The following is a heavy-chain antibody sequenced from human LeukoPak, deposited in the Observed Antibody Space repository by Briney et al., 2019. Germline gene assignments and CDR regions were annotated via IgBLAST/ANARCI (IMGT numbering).Heavy chain of an antibody. V-gene: IGHV4-59*01. D-gene: IGHD3-22*01. CDR1: GGSISSYY. CDR3: TRGGWNKFDY. J-gene: IGHJ4*02. Sequence: SETLSLTCTVSGGSISSYYWSWIRQPPGKGLEWIGYIYYSGTTNYNPSLKSRVTISVDTSKNQFSLKLSSVTAADTAVYYCTRGGWNKFDYWGQGTLVTVSS. CDR2: IYYSGTT.